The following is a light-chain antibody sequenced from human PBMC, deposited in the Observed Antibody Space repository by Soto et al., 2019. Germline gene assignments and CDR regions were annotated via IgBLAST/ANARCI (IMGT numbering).Light chain of an antibody. CDR1: SSDVGGYYY. CDR2: QVS. J-gene: IGLJ1*01. CDR3: SSSTSSNTYYV. V-gene: IGLV2-14*01. Sequence: QSVLTQPASVSGSPGQSITISCTGTSSDVGGYYYVSWYQHHPGKAPKLMIYQVSNRPSGVSNRFSGSKSGNTASLTISGLQADDEDDDYCSSSTSSNTYYVFGTGTKVTVL.